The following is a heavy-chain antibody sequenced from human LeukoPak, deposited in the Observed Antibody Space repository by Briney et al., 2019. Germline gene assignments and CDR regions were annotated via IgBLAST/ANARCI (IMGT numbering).Heavy chain of an antibody. CDR3: VRWGDYYEMSGEGRVYHYYMDV. CDR2: ISGYSGIT. V-gene: IGHV1-18*04. D-gene: IGHD3-22*01. CDR1: GYTFNTYG. Sequence: ASVKVSCKTSGYTFNTYGISWVRQAPGQGFGWMGRISGYSGITKYAEKFKDRVAMTIDTSTSTVYMQLTSLRPDDTAVYYCVRWGDYYEMSGEGRVYHYYMDVWGRGTTVIVSS. J-gene: IGHJ6*03.